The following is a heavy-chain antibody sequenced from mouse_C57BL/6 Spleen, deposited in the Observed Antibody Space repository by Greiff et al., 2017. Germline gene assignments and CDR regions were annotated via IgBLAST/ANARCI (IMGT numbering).Heavy chain of an antibody. Sequence: EVKLMESGPGMVKPSQSLSLTCTVTGYSITSGYDWHWIRHFPGNKLEWMGYISYSGSTNYNPSLKSRISITHDTSKNHFFLKLNSVTTEDTATYYCAKEGRGLLRSHEYFDVWGTGTTVTVSS. CDR1: GYSITSGYD. CDR3: AKEGRGLLRSHEYFDV. D-gene: IGHD1-1*01. CDR2: ISYSGST. J-gene: IGHJ1*03. V-gene: IGHV3-1*01.